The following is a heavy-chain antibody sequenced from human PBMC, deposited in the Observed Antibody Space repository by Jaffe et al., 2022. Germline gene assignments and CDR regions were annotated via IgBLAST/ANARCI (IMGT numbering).Heavy chain of an antibody. CDR3: ARAIPIRAAGTGSWFDP. J-gene: IGHJ5*02. V-gene: IGHV1-46*01. CDR2: INPSGGST. Sequence: QVQLVQSGAEVKKPGASVKVSCKASGYTFTSYYMHWVRQAPGQGLEWMGIINPSGGSTSYAQKFQGRVTMTRDTSTSTVYMELSSLRSEDTAVYYCARAIPIRAAGTGSWFDPWGQGTLVTVSS. D-gene: IGHD6-13*01. CDR1: GYTFTSYY.